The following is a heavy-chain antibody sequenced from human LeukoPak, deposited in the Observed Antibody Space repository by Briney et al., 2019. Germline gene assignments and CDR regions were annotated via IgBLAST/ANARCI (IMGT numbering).Heavy chain of an antibody. Sequence: PGGSLRLSCAASGFTFSSYWMSWVRQAPGKGLEWVANIKQDGSEKYYVDSVKGRFTISRDNAKNSLYLQMNSLRAEDTALYYCAKDRKPLASLPFDYWGQGTLVTVSS. V-gene: IGHV3-7*03. CDR2: IKQDGSEK. CDR3: AKDRKPLASLPFDY. J-gene: IGHJ4*02. CDR1: GFTFSSYW.